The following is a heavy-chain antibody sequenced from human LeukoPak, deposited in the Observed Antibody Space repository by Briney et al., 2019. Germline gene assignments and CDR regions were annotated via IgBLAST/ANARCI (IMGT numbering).Heavy chain of an antibody. J-gene: IGHJ5*02. CDR2: IYHSGST. D-gene: IGHD5-12*01. CDR3: ARAYNSGYDHNWFDP. CDR1: GYSISSGYY. V-gene: IGHV4-38-2*02. Sequence: SETLSLTCTVSGYSISSGYYWGWIRQPPGKGLEWIGSIYHSGSTYYNPSLKSRVTISVDTSKNQFSLKLSSVTAADTAVYYCARAYNSGYDHNWFDPWGQGTLVTVSS.